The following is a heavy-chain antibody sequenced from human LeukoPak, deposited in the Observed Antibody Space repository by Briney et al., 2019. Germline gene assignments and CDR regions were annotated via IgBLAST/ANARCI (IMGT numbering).Heavy chain of an antibody. CDR3: ARDTIAVAYAFDY. CDR2: INPNSGGT. D-gene: IGHD6-19*01. Sequence: ASVKVSCKASGYTFTSYDISWVRQAPGQGLEWMGWINPNSGGTNYAQKFQGRVTMTRDTSISTAYMELSRLRSDDTAVYYCARDTIAVAYAFDYWGQGTLVTVSS. CDR1: GYTFTSYD. J-gene: IGHJ4*02. V-gene: IGHV1-2*02.